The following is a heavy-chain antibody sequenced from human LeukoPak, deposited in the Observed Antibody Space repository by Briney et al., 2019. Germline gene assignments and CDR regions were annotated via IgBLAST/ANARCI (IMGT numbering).Heavy chain of an antibody. CDR1: GGSMSSYY. CDR3: ANYPLRRYFDL. V-gene: IGHV4-59*01. J-gene: IGHJ2*01. Sequence: SETLSLTCTVSGGSMSSYYWSWIRQPPGKGLEWIGFISYTGNPNCNPSLKSRVTLSVDTSKNQLSLNLSSVTAADTAVYYCANYPLRRYFDLWGRGTLVTVSS. D-gene: IGHD2-2*01. CDR2: ISYTGNP.